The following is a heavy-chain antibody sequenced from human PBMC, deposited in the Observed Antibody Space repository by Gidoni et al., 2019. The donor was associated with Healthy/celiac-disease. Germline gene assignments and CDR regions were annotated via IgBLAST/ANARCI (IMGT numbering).Heavy chain of an antibody. D-gene: IGHD6-19*01. CDR1: GASFGGYS. CDR3: ASSVAGTRSRGYYYYGMDG. CDR2: INQSGRT. V-gene: IGHV4-34*01. Sequence: QVQLQQWGAVLFKPSETLPLTSAVYGASFGGYSWSGIRQSPGKGLEWIGEINQSGRTNYNPSLKSRVTISVDTSKNQFSLKLGSVTTADTAVYYCASSVAGTRSRGYYYYGMDGWGQGTTVTVSS. J-gene: IGHJ6*02.